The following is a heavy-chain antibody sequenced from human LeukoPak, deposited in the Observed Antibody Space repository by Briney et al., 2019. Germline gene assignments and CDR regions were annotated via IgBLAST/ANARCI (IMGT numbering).Heavy chain of an antibody. CDR2: ISYDGSNK. J-gene: IGHJ3*02. CDR1: GFTFSSYA. Sequence: GGSLRLSCAASGFTFSSYAMHWVRQAPGKGLEWVAVISYDGSNKYYADSVKGRITISRDNSKNTLYVQMNSLRAEDTAVYYCARVRQWLFEVDDAFDIWGQGTMVTVSS. CDR3: ARVRQWLFEVDDAFDI. D-gene: IGHD3-22*01. V-gene: IGHV3-30-3*01.